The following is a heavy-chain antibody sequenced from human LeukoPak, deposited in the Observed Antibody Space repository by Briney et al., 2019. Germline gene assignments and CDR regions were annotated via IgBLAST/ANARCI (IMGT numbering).Heavy chain of an antibody. V-gene: IGHV3-66*01. CDR2: IYSGGST. CDR3: ARDINRWGGQTFDY. Sequence: PGGSLRLSCAASGFTVSSNYMSWVRQAPGKGLEWVSVIYSGGSTYYADSVKGRFTISRDNSKNSLYLQMNSLRAEDTAVYYCARDINRWGGQTFDYWGQGTLVTVSS. J-gene: IGHJ4*02. D-gene: IGHD3-3*01. CDR1: GFTVSSNY.